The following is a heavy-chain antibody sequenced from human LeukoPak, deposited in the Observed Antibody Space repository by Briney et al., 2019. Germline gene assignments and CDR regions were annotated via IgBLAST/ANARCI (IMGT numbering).Heavy chain of an antibody. D-gene: IGHD2-15*01. J-gene: IGHJ3*02. CDR3: ASDRGSYCSGGSCLDAFDI. V-gene: IGHV3-21*01. CDR2: VTSSSRYT. CDR1: GFTFSTYR. Sequence: GGSLRLSCAASGFTFSTYRMSWVRQAPGKGLEWVSSVTSSSRYTFYADSVKGRFTISRDNAKNSLCLQMNSLRAEDTAVYFCASDRGSYCSGGSCLDAFDIWGQGTMVTVSS.